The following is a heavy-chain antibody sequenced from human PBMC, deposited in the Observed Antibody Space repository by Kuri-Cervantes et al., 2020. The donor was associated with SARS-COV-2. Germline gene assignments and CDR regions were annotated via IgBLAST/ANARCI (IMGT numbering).Heavy chain of an antibody. CDR2: IYHSGST. J-gene: IGHJ3*02. Sequence: SETLSLTCTVSGYSISSGYYWDWIRQPPGKGLEWIGSIYHSGSTYYNPSLKSRVTTSVDTSKNQFSLKLSSVTAADTAVYYCARTYDTVTGDAFDIWGQGTMVTVSS. CDR3: ARTYDTVTGDAFDI. D-gene: IGHD4-11*01. V-gene: IGHV4-38-2*02. CDR1: GYSISSGYY.